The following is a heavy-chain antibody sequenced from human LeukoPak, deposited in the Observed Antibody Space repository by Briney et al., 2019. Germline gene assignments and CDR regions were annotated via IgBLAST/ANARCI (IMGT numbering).Heavy chain of an antibody. V-gene: IGHV4-59*08. CDR1: GGSISSYY. CDR3: ARHVRYYYGSGSFDY. J-gene: IGHJ4*02. Sequence: SETLSLTYTVSGGSISSYYWSWIRQPPGKGLEWIGYIYYSGSTNYNPSLTSRVTISVDTSKNQFSLKLRSVTAADTAVYYCARHVRYYYGSGSFDYWGQGTLVTVSS. D-gene: IGHD3-10*01. CDR2: IYYSGST.